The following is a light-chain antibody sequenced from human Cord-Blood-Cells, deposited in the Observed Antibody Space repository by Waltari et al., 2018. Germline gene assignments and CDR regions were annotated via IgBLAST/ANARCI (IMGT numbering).Light chain of an antibody. J-gene: IGLJ2*01. CDR2: LKRAGSH. CDR1: SGHSRYA. V-gene: IGLV4-69*01. Sequence: QLVLTQSPSASASLGASVKLTCTLSSGHSRYAIAWHQQQTEKGPVYWMKLKRAGSHSKGDGIPHRFSGSSSGAWPYLTISSLQSEDEADYYCQTWGTGIVVFGGGTKLTVL. CDR3: QTWGTGIVV.